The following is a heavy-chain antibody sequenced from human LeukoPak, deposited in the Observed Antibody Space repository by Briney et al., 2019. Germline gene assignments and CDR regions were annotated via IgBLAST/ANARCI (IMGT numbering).Heavy chain of an antibody. Sequence: PSETLSLTCAVYGGSFSGYYWSWIRQPPGKGLEWIGEINHSGSTNYNPSLKSRVTISVDTSKNQFSLKLSSVTAADTAVYYCARGGDYYGSGSYYQWGQGTLVTVSS. D-gene: IGHD3-10*01. CDR3: ARGGDYYGSGSYYQ. CDR1: GGSFSGYY. V-gene: IGHV4-34*01. CDR2: INHSGST. J-gene: IGHJ4*02.